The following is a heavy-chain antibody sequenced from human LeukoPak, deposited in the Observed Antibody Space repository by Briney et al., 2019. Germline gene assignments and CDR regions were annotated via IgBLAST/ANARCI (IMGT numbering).Heavy chain of an antibody. CDR2: IYYSGST. J-gene: IGHJ6*03. Sequence: TSETLSLTCTVSSGSISSSSYSWGWIRQPPGKGLEWIGSIYYSGSTYYNPSLKSRVTISVDTSKNQFSLELSSVTAADTAVYYCARVAAAARSDYYYYYYMDVWGKGTTVTVSS. D-gene: IGHD6-13*01. CDR3: ARVAAAARSDYYYYYYMDV. CDR1: SGSISSSSYS. V-gene: IGHV4-39*07.